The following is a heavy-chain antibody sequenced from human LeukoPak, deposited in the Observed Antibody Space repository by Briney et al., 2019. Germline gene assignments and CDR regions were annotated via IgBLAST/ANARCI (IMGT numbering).Heavy chain of an antibody. D-gene: IGHD5-24*01. Sequence: GGSLRLSCAASGFTFSSYEMNWVRQAPGKGLEWISYISNSGSAIYYADSVKGRFTISRDNAKNSLYLQMNSLRAEDTAVYYCARVLPTIFYYYYMDVWGKGTTVTVSS. J-gene: IGHJ6*03. V-gene: IGHV3-48*03. CDR2: ISNSGSAI. CDR1: GFTFSSYE. CDR3: ARVLPTIFYYYYMDV.